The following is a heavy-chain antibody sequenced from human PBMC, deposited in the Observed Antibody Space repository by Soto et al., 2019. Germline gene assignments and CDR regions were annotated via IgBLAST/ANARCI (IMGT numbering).Heavy chain of an antibody. V-gene: IGHV3-9*01. Sequence: EVQLVESGGGLVQPGRSLRLSCAASGFTFDDYAMHWVRQVPGKGLEWVSGISWNSGRIGYADSVKGRFTISRDNAKNSLYLQMNRLRAEDTALYYCAKGEGYDYGDYELDYWGQGTLVTVSS. J-gene: IGHJ4*02. CDR1: GFTFDDYA. CDR3: AKGEGYDYGDYELDY. CDR2: ISWNSGRI. D-gene: IGHD4-17*01.